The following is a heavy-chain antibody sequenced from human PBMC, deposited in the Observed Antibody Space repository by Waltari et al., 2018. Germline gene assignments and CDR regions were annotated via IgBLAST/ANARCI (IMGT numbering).Heavy chain of an antibody. J-gene: IGHJ5*02. CDR1: GGSFSGDY. CDR3: ARSGSYEGWFDP. D-gene: IGHD1-26*01. V-gene: IGHV4-34*01. CDR2: INHSGST. Sequence: QVQLQQWGAGRLKPSESLSLTCAVYGGSFSGDYWSWIRQPPGKGLEWMGEINHSGSTNYNPSLKSRVTISVDTSKNQFSLKLSSVTAADTAVYYCARSGSYEGWFDPWGQGTLVTVSS.